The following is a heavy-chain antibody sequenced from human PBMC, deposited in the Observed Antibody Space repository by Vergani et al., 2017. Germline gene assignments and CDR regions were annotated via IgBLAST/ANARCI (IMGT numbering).Heavy chain of an antibody. J-gene: IGHJ5*02. D-gene: IGHD2-2*01. CDR2: INPSGGST. CDR3: ARDSRYCXSTSCYVGRDWFDP. V-gene: IGHV1-46*01. Sequence: QMQLVQSGAEVKKTGASVKVSCKASGYTFTGYYMHWVRQAPGQGLEWMGIINPSGGSTSYAQKFQGRVTMTRDTSTSTVYMELSSLRSEDTAVYHCARDSRYCXSTSCYVGRDWFDPWGQGTLVTVSS. CDR1: GYTFTGYY.